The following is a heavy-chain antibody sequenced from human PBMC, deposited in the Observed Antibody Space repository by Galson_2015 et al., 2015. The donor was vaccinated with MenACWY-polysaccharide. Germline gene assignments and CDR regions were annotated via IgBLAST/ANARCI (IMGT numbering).Heavy chain of an antibody. V-gene: IGHV1-46*01. CDR3: ARDSGDLGYDIFIYYYFDG. Sequence: SVKVSCKASGYTFSKNYIHWVRQAPGQGLEWLGIINPGGISTTYSPRLQGRVNLTRDTSTNTVYMELSNLRSEDTAVYYCARDSGDLGYDIFIYYYFDGWGQGTTVTVSS. CDR2: INPGGIST. D-gene: IGHD3-9*01. CDR1: GYTFSKNY. J-gene: IGHJ6*02.